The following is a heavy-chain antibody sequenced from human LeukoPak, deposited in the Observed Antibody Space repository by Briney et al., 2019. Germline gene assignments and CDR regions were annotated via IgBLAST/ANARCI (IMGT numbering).Heavy chain of an antibody. Sequence: GSLRLSCTASGFTVGDYAMSWVRQAPGKGLEWVGFIRSKAYGGATEYAASVKGRFTISRDDSKSIAYLQMNSLKTEDTAVYYCTSFQGYGDYYYYGMDVWGQGTTVTVSS. CDR3: TSFQGYGDYYYYGMDV. V-gene: IGHV3-49*04. CDR2: IRSKAYGGAT. CDR1: GFTVGDYA. J-gene: IGHJ6*02. D-gene: IGHD4-17*01.